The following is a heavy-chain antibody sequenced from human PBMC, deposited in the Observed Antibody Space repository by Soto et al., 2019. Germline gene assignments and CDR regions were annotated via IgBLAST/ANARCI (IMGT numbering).Heavy chain of an antibody. V-gene: IGHV4-31*03. CDR3: ARLMVRGYDAFDI. D-gene: IGHD3-10*01. CDR1: GGSISSGGYY. CDR2: MYYSGST. J-gene: IGHJ3*02. Sequence: QVQLQESGPGLVKPSQTLSLTCTVSGGSISSGGYYWSWIRQHPGKGLEWIGYMYYSGSTYYNPSLKSRVTISVDTSKNQFSLKLSSVTAADTAVYYCARLMVRGYDAFDIWGQGTMVTVSS.